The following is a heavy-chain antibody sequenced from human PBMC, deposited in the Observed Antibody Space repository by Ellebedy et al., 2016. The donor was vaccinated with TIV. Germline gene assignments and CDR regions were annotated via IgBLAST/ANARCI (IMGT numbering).Heavy chain of an antibody. J-gene: IGHJ5*02. Sequence: SVKVSXKASGGTFSTSAFNWVRQAPGQGLEWMGRIIPIVDIPNYTQNFQGRVSITADKSTSTAYMELSSLKSEDTAIYYCARVNQWQGFDLWGQGTLVTVSS. CDR1: GGTFSTSA. CDR3: ARVNQWQGFDL. D-gene: IGHD6-19*01. CDR2: IIPIVDIP. V-gene: IGHV1-69*04.